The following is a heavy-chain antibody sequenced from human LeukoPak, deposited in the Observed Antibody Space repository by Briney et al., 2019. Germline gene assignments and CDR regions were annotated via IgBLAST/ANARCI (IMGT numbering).Heavy chain of an antibody. V-gene: IGHV1-18*01. Sequence: ASVKVSCKASGYTFTSYGISWVRQAPGQGREWMGWISAYNGNTNYAQKLQGRVTMTTDTSTSTAYMELRSLRSDDTAVYYCARVGLYCSGGSCYSAYYYMDVWDKGTTVTVSS. CDR2: ISAYNGNT. CDR1: GYTFTSYG. D-gene: IGHD2-15*01. CDR3: ARVGLYCSGGSCYSAYYYMDV. J-gene: IGHJ6*03.